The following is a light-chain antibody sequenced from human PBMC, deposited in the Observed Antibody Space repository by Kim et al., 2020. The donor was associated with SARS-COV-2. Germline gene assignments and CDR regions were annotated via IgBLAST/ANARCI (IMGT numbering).Light chain of an antibody. Sequence: EIVLTQSPATLSLSPGERATLSCRASQSVSSYLAWYQQKPGQAPRLLIYDASNRATGIPARFSGSGSGTDFTLTISSLEPEDFAVYYCERRSNWPRTFGGGAKVDSK. J-gene: IGKJ4*01. CDR2: DAS. CDR3: ERRSNWPRT. CDR1: QSVSSY. V-gene: IGKV3-11*01.